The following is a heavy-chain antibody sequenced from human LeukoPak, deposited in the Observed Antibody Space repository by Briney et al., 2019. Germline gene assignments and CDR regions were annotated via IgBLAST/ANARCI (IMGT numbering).Heavy chain of an antibody. CDR2: ISGGHYPT. Sequence: TGGSLRLSCAASGFSFSSFAMTWVRRAPGKGLEWVSSISGGHYPTYNTDSVKGRFTISRDNSKNTLYLQMNSLRADDTAVYYCTQDPNGDYVGAFDPWGQGTLVTVSS. CDR1: GFSFSSFA. CDR3: TQDPNGDYVGAFDP. D-gene: IGHD4-17*01. V-gene: IGHV3-23*01. J-gene: IGHJ5*02.